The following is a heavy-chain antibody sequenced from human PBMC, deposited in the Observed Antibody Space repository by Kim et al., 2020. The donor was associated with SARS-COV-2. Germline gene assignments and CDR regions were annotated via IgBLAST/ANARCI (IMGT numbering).Heavy chain of an antibody. D-gene: IGHD3-3*01. Sequence: GGSLRLSCAASGFTFSSYAMSWVRQAPGKGLEWVSAISGSGGSTYYADSVKGRFTISRDNSKNTLYLQMNSPRAEDTAVYYCAKGTGITIFGVVIDWSTPDYWGQGTLVTVSS. CDR1: GFTFSSYA. J-gene: IGHJ4*02. CDR2: ISGSGGST. V-gene: IGHV3-23*01. CDR3: AKGTGITIFGVVIDWSTPDY.